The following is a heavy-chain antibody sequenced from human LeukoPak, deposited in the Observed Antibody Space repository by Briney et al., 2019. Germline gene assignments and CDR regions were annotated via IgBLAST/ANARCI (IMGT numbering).Heavy chain of an antibody. J-gene: IGHJ4*02. CDR3: AALGDSIY. CDR2: IGHAGDT. Sequence: GGSLRLSCAASGFAFSSYDMHWVRQVPGKGLECVSAIGHAGDTYYADSVKGRFTISREDAKNYFFLQMNSLRAGDTAVYFCAALGDSIYWGQGTLVTVSS. CDR1: GFAFSSYD. V-gene: IGHV3-13*01. D-gene: IGHD1-26*01.